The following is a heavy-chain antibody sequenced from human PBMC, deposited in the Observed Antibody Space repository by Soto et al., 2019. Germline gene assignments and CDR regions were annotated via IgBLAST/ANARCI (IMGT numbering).Heavy chain of an antibody. CDR3: ARDIDP. Sequence: GGSLRLSCAASGFTFSTYSMNWVRQAPGKGLEWVSYISSSSSTIFYADPVKGRFTISRDNAKNSLYLQMNSLRAEDMAVYYCARDIDPWGQGTLVTVSS. CDR2: ISSSSSTI. J-gene: IGHJ5*02. CDR1: GFTFSTYS. V-gene: IGHV3-48*01.